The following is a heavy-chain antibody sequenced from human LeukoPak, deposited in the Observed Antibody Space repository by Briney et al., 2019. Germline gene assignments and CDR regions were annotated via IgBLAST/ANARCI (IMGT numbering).Heavy chain of an antibody. CDR3: ARANVGATFYFDY. D-gene: IGHD1-26*01. Sequence: SETLSLTCIDSGGSISGYSWSWLRQPPREGVEWIGYIYNRGSTNYNPSLKSRVTISVDTSKNQFSLKLSSVTAADTAVYYCARANVGATFYFDYWGQGTLVTVSS. CDR2: IYNRGST. CDR1: GGSISGYS. J-gene: IGHJ4*02. V-gene: IGHV4-59*08.